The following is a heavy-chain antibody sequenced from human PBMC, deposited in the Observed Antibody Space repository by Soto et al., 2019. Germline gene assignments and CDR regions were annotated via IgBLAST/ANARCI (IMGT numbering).Heavy chain of an antibody. CDR3: ARGGEPLGYYGLDV. V-gene: IGHV4-61*08. J-gene: IGHJ6*02. CDR2: MYYTGVT. Sequence: PSETLSLTCTVSGGSISSGGYYWSWIRQHPGRGLEWLGYMYYTGVTNYNPSLKSRVSMSVDTSKDQFSLNLTSLTAADTAVYYCARGGEPLGYYGLDVWGQGTTVTVSS. CDR1: GGSISSGGYY.